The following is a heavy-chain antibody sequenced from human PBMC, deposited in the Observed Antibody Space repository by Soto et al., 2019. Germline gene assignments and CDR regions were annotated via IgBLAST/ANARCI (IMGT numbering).Heavy chain of an antibody. CDR2: INPTGGAT. V-gene: IGHV1-46*01. Sequence: QVQLVQSGAEVKKPGASVKVSCKASGYTFTRYYMHWVRQAPGQGLEWMGIINPTGGATTYAQKFQGRVTMTRDTSTSTVYMELSSLRSDDTAMYYCARDEAIAIYGMDVWGQGTTVTVSS. CDR1: GYTFTRYY. CDR3: ARDEAIAIYGMDV. J-gene: IGHJ6*02.